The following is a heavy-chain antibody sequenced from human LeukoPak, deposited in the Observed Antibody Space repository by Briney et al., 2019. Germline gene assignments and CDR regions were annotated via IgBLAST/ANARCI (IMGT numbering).Heavy chain of an antibody. CDR2: VNSDGSTT. D-gene: IGHD6-13*01. CDR1: GFPFSNYW. CDR3: ARWYYSSSRFAS. V-gene: IGHV3-74*01. J-gene: IGHJ4*02. Sequence: GGSLRLSCAAAGFPFSNYWMHWVRQAPGKGLVWVSRVNSDGSTTNYADSVKGRFTISRDNAENTLYMRMNSLRPEDTAAYYCARWYYSSSRFASWGQGTLVTVSS.